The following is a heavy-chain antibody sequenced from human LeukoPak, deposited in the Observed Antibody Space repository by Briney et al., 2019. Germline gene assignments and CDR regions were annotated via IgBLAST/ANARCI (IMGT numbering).Heavy chain of an antibody. V-gene: IGHV4-4*07. CDR3: SRVIAAPKVGYYYYYMDV. J-gene: IGHJ6*03. CDR2: IYTYWSP. Sequence: SETLSLTCTVSGGSISSYYWSWIRQPAGKGLEWIGRIYTYWSPNYNPSLKSRVTMSVDTSKNQISLKLSPVTAPDTAVYYCSRVIAAPKVGYYYYYMDVWGKGTTVTVSS. CDR1: GGSISSYY. D-gene: IGHD6-6*01.